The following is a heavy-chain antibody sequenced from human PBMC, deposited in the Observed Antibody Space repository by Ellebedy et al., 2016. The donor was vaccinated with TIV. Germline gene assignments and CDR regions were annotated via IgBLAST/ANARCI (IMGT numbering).Heavy chain of an antibody. Sequence: ASVKVSCKASGYTFFDHYIHWVRQAPGQGLEWVGWINPNRGVTEYAQSFQGRVTLTRDSSISTAYMELSRLRSDDTAVYYCARALDYYGSGNYANWFDPWGQGTLVTVSA. CDR3: ARALDYYGSGNYANWFDP. J-gene: IGHJ5*02. D-gene: IGHD3-10*01. CDR1: GYTFFDHY. CDR2: INPNRGVT. V-gene: IGHV1-2*02.